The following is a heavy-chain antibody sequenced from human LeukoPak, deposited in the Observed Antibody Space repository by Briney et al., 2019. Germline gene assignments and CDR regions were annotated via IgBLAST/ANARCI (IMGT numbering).Heavy chain of an antibody. CDR3: ATLYGYYDSSGSTEPVDY. CDR1: GFTFSSYE. V-gene: IGHV3-48*03. CDR2: ISSSGSTI. D-gene: IGHD3-22*01. J-gene: IGHJ4*02. Sequence: HSGGSLRLSCAASGFTFSSYEMNWVRQAPGKGLEWVSYISSSGSTIYYADSVKGRFNISRDNAKNSLYLQMNSLRAEDTAVYYCATLYGYYDSSGSTEPVDYWGQGTLVTVSS.